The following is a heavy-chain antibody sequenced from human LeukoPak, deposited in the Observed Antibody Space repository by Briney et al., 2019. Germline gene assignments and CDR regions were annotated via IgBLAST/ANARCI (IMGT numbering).Heavy chain of an antibody. CDR1: GYTFTSYA. Sequence: ASVKVSCKASGYTFTSYAMHWVRQAPGQRLEWMGWINAGNGNTKYSQKFQGRVTITRDTSASTAYMELSSLRSEDTAVYYCARAWWKWELRSNWFDPWGQGTLVTVSS. V-gene: IGHV1-3*01. CDR2: INAGNGNT. D-gene: IGHD1-26*01. J-gene: IGHJ5*02. CDR3: ARAWWKWELRSNWFDP.